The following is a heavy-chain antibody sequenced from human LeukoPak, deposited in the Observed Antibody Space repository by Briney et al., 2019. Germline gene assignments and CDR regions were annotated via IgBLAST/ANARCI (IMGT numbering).Heavy chain of an antibody. J-gene: IGHJ4*02. Sequence: GGSLRLSSAASGFTFSGYWMSWVRQAPGRGLEWVATIKQDESEKTYVDSVEGRFTSSRDNAKSSLFLQMDSLRAEDTAVYYCARFGMDAAIDYWGQGTLVTVSS. CDR3: ARFGMDAAIDY. D-gene: IGHD2-15*01. V-gene: IGHV3-7*01. CDR2: IKQDESEK. CDR1: GFTFSGYW.